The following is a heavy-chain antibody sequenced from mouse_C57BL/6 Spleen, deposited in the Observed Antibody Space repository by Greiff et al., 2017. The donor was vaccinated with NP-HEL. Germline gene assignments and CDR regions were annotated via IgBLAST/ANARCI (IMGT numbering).Heavy chain of an antibody. J-gene: IGHJ3*01. Sequence: VQLQQPGAELVKPGASVKVSCKASGYTFTSYWMHWVKQRPGQGLEWIGRIHPSDSDTNYNQKFKGKATLTVDKSSSTAYMQLSSLTSEDSAVYYCAPIYYDYDRTCFAYWGQGTLVTVSA. V-gene: IGHV1-74*01. CDR2: IHPSDSDT. CDR3: APIYYDYDRTCFAY. D-gene: IGHD2-4*01. CDR1: GYTFTSYW.